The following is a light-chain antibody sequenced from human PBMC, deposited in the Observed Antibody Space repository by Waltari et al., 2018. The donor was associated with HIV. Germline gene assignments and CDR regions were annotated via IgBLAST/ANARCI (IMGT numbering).Light chain of an antibody. Sequence: DSQLTQSPSSLSASVGDRVAITCLASQNINNYLNWYQEKPGKAPKLLIFAASSLQSGVPSRFSGSGSGTAFTLTINNLQPEDFASYYCQQSYSTTWTFGQGTKVEIK. V-gene: IGKV1-39*01. CDR3: QQSYSTTWT. CDR1: QNINNY. J-gene: IGKJ1*01. CDR2: AAS.